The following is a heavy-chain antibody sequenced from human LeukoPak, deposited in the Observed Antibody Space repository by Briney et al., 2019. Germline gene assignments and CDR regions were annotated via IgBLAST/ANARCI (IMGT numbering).Heavy chain of an antibody. CDR3: ASLYYYDSSGYYHTREGAFDI. J-gene: IGHJ3*02. CDR1: GYSFTSYW. CDR2: IYPGDSDT. Sequence: GESLKISCKGSGYSFTSYWIGWVRQMPGKGLEWMGIIYPGDSDTRYSPSFQGQVTISADKSISTAYLQWSSLKASDTAMYYCASLYYYDSSGYYHTREGAFDIWGQGTMVTVSS. V-gene: IGHV5-51*01. D-gene: IGHD3-22*01.